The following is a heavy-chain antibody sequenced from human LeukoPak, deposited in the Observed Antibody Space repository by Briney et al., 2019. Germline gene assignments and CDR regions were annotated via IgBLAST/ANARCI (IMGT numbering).Heavy chain of an antibody. D-gene: IGHD3-3*01. CDR2: INPNSGGT. V-gene: IGHV1-2*02. J-gene: IGHJ4*02. CDR1: GYTFTGYY. CDR3: ARAELRFTMYYFDY. Sequence: ASVKVSCKASGYTFTGYYMHWVRQAPGQGLEWMGWINPNSGGTNYAQKFQGRVIMTRDTSISTAYMELSRLRSDDTAVYYCARAELRFTMYYFDYWGQGTLVTVSS.